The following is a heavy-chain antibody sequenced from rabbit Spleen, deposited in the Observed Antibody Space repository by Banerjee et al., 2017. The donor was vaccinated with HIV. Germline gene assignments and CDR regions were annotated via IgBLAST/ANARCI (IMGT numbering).Heavy chain of an antibody. V-gene: IGHV1S40*01. Sequence: QSLEESGGGLVQPEGSLTLTCTASGFSFSANYYMCWVRQAPGKGLEWIGCINTGSGSAYYASWVISRFTISKTSSTTVTLRMTSLTAADRATYFCARDLVGVIGWNFYLWGPGTLVTVS. CDR3: ARDLVGVIGWNFYL. CDR2: INTGSGSA. J-gene: IGHJ4*01. CDR1: GFSFSANYY. D-gene: IGHD1-1*01.